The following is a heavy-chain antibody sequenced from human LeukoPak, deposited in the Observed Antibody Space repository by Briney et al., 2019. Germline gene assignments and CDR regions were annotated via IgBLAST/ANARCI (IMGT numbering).Heavy chain of an antibody. CDR3: ARVGSYYYDSSGYSLEYNWFDP. D-gene: IGHD3-22*01. Sequence: SETLSLTCTVSGGSISSYYWSWIRQPPGKGLEWIGYIYYSGSTNYNPSLKSRVTISVDTSKNQFSLKLSSVTAADTAVYYCARVGSYYYDSSGYSLEYNWFDPWGQGTLVTASS. CDR1: GGSISSYY. V-gene: IGHV4-59*01. J-gene: IGHJ5*02. CDR2: IYYSGST.